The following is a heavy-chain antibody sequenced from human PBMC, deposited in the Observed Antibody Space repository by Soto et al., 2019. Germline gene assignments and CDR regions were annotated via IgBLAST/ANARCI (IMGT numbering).Heavy chain of an antibody. Sequence: QVQLQESGPGLVKPSQTLSLTCTVSGGSISSGDYYWSWIRQPPGKGLEWIGYIYYSGSTYYNPSLERRVTISVDTSKNQFSLKPSSVTAADTAVYYCATTAYVDQKPPFPDYWGQGTLVTVSS. J-gene: IGHJ4*02. CDR3: ATTAYVDQKPPFPDY. V-gene: IGHV4-30-4*01. CDR1: GGSISSGDYY. CDR2: IYYSGST. D-gene: IGHD1-1*01.